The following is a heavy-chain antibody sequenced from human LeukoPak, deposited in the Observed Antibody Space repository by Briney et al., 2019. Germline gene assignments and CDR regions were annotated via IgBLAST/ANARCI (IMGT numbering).Heavy chain of an antibody. CDR1: GYTFTGYY. CDR2: INPNSGGT. D-gene: IGHD5-18*01. V-gene: IGHV1-2*02. J-gene: IGHJ6*03. Sequence: GASVKVSCRASGYTFTGYYMHWVRQAPGQGLEWMGWINPNSGGTNYAQKFQGRVTMTRDTPISTAYMELRSLRSDDTAVYYCARDGGGTAMVTLFHYYYYMDVWGKGTTVTVSS. CDR3: ARDGGGTAMVTLFHYYYYMDV.